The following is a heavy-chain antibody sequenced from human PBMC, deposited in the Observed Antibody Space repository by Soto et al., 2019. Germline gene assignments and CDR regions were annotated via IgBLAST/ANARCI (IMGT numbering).Heavy chain of an antibody. Sequence: EVQLVESGGGLVKPGGSLRLSCAASGFTFTRYSMNWVRQAPGKGLEWVSSISSTTNYIYYGDSMKGRFTISRDNAKNSLYLEMNGLRAEDTAVYCCARESEDLTSNFAYWGQGTLVTVSS. CDR1: GFTFTRYS. CDR2: ISSTTNYI. CDR3: ARESEDLTSNFAY. J-gene: IGHJ4*02. V-gene: IGHV3-21*06. D-gene: IGHD2-15*01.